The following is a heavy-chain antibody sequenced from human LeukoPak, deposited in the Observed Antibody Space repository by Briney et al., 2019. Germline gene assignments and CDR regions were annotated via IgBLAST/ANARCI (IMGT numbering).Heavy chain of an antibody. Sequence: GGSLRLSCAVSGFPFSTFWMSWVRQAPGKGLEWVANINQDGSEKYYVDSVRGRFAISRDNAKNSLYLQRNSLRPEDTAMYYCARDKSYFGSGNYHYFDSWGQGALVNVSS. J-gene: IGHJ4*02. CDR1: GFPFSTFW. D-gene: IGHD3-10*01. V-gene: IGHV3-7*01. CDR2: INQDGSEK. CDR3: ARDKSYFGSGNYHYFDS.